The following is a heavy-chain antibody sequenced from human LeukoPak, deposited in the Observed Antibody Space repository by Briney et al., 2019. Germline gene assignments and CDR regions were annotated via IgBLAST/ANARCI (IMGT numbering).Heavy chain of an antibody. D-gene: IGHD6-19*01. CDR1: GFTVSRNY. Sequence: PGGSLRLSCAASGFTVSRNYMSWVRQAPGKGLEWVSVIYSGGNTYYADSVKGRFTISRDNSKNTLYLQMNSLRAEDTAVYYCAREGSSGWYEFWFDPWGQGTLVTVSS. CDR3: AREGSSGWYEFWFDP. CDR2: IYSGGNT. J-gene: IGHJ5*02. V-gene: IGHV3-66*01.